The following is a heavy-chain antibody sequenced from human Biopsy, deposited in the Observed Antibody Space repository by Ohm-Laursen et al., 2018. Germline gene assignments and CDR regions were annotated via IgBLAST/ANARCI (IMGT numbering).Heavy chain of an antibody. J-gene: IGHJ4*02. V-gene: IGHV4-39*01. Sequence: ETLSLTCTVTGGSISRSSYYWDWIRQPPGKGLEWIGSIYYSGSTYYNPSLKSRVTISADRSKIQFSLKLTSVTAADTAMYYCARQEFATSPLDYWGQGSLVTVSS. D-gene: IGHD3-10*01. CDR1: GGSISRSSYY. CDR2: IYYSGST. CDR3: ARQEFATSPLDY.